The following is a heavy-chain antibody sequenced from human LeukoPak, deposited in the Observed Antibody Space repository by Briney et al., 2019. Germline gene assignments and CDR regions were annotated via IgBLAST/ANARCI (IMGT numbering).Heavy chain of an antibody. J-gene: IGHJ4*02. Sequence: SQTLSLTCAISGDIVSSNSAAWNWIRQSPSRGLEWLGRTYYKSKWYNDYAVSVKSRIIISPDTSKNQFSLQLNSVTPEDTAVYYCARGVGGATPFDYWGQGTLVTVSS. D-gene: IGHD1-26*01. CDR3: ARGVGGATPFDY. V-gene: IGHV6-1*01. CDR2: TYYKSKWYN. CDR1: GDIVSSNSAA.